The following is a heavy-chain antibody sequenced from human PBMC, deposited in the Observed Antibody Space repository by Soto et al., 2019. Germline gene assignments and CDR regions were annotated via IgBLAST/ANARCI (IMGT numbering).Heavy chain of an antibody. J-gene: IGHJ4*02. D-gene: IGHD3-10*01. V-gene: IGHV4-34*01. CDR3: ARGYGPIDY. Sequence: PSETLSLTCAVYGGSFSDYYWSWVRQPPGKGLEWIGEINHSGSTNCNPSLKSRVTISVDASKNQFSLKLSSVTAADAAVYFCARGYGPIDYWGQGTLVTVSS. CDR2: INHSGST. CDR1: GGSFSDYY.